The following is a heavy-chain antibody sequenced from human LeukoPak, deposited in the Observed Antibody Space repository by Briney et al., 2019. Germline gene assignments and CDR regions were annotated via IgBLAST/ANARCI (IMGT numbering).Heavy chain of an antibody. CDR2: IWSDGSTK. Sequence: PGRALRLSCAASVFTFSNYGMHCVRQTPGKGLEWVAVIWSDGSTKKYADSVKGRFTISRDNSQNTLYLQMNSLRAEDTAVYYCATDRGSSPFDYWGQGTLVTVSS. CDR3: ATDRGSSPFDY. D-gene: IGHD6-6*01. CDR1: VFTFSNYG. J-gene: IGHJ4*02. V-gene: IGHV3-33*01.